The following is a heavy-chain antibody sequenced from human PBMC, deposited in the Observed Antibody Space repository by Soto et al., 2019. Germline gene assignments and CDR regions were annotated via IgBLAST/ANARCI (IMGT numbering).Heavy chain of an antibody. J-gene: IGHJ4*02. CDR3: ASYPQPIAAAGFVDY. CDR2: IYYSGST. CDR1: GGSISSYY. Sequence: PSETLSLTCTVSGGSISSYYWSWIRQPPGKGLGWIGYIYYSGSTNYNPSLKSRVTISVDTSKNQFSLKLSSVTAADTAVYYCASYPQPIAAAGFVDYWGQGTLVTVSS. D-gene: IGHD6-13*01. V-gene: IGHV4-59*08.